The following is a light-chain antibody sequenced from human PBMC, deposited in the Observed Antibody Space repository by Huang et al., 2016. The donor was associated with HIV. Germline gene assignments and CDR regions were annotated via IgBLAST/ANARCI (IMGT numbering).Light chain of an antibody. J-gene: IGKJ1*01. CDR1: QSINNN. V-gene: IGKV3-15*01. Sequence: EIVMTQSPATLSVSPGERATLSCRTSQSINNNLAWYQQKPGHAPRLLIFDTYTRAAGFTARFSGSGSGTDFTLTISSLQSEDFVVYYCQEYNNWPGTFGQGTKVELK. CDR3: QEYNNWPGT. CDR2: DTY.